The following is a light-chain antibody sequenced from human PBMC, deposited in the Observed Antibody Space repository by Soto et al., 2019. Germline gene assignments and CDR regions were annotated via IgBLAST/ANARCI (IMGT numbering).Light chain of an antibody. CDR1: QSVRTK. J-gene: IGKJ4*01. Sequence: EIVMTQSPATLSVSPGEGATLSCRASQSVRTKLAWYQQKAGQAPRLLIYGASTRATGVSDRFSGSGSGTEYTLTIRSLGPEDFAVYYCQQRYNWPPLTFGGGTKVEIK. CDR2: GAS. V-gene: IGKV3-15*01. CDR3: QQRYNWPPLT.